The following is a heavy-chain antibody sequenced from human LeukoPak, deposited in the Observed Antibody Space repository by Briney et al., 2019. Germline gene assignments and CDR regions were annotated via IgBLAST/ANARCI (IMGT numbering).Heavy chain of an antibody. Sequence: GASVKVSCKASGYTFTSYDINWVRQATGQGLEWMGWMIPNSGNKGDAKKFQGRVTMIRNSSISTAYLELSSLRSEDTAVYYCARGWRDIVVVPAAIAFDYWGQGTLVTVSS. D-gene: IGHD2-2*01. CDR2: MIPNSGNK. CDR1: GYTFTSYD. J-gene: IGHJ4*02. CDR3: ARGWRDIVVVPAAIAFDY. V-gene: IGHV1-8*02.